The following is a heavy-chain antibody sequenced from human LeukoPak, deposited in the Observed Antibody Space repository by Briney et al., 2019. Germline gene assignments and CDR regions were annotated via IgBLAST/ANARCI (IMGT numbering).Heavy chain of an antibody. D-gene: IGHD3-10*01. CDR2: IYYSGST. Sequence: PSQTQSLTCTVSGGSISSGGYYWRWIRQHPGKGLEWIGYIYYSGSTYYNPSLKSRVTISVDTSKNQFSLKLSSVTAADTAVYYCARESSELSVRGLYYGMDVWGQGTTVTVSS. V-gene: IGHV4-31*03. CDR3: ARESSELSVRGLYYGMDV. J-gene: IGHJ6*02. CDR1: GGSISSGGYY.